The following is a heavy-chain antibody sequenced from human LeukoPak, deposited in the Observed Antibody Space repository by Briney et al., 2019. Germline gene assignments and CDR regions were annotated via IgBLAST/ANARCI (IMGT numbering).Heavy chain of an antibody. CDR1: GGSISSSSYY. CDR2: IYYSGST. J-gene: IGHJ5*02. V-gene: IGHV4-39*07. CDR3: ARRYSSSWYRWFDP. D-gene: IGHD6-13*01. Sequence: SETLSLTCTVSGGSISSSSYYWGWIRQPPGKGLEWIGSIYYSGSTYYNPSLKSRVTISVDTSKNQFSLKLSSVTAADTAVYYCARRYSSSWYRWFDPWGQGTLVTVSS.